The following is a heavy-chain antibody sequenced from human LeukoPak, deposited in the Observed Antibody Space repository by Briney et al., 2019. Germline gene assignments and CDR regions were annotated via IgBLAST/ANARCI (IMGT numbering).Heavy chain of an antibody. D-gene: IGHD3-9*01. Sequence: GSLRLSCAASGFTFSSYWISWIRQPPGKGLEWIGEINHSGSTNYNPSLKSRVTISVDTSKNQFSLKLSSVTAADTAVYYCARTPRRPYDILTGYYKPVRAFDIWGQGTMVTVSS. CDR3: ARTPRRPYDILTGYYKPVRAFDI. CDR1: GFTFSSYW. J-gene: IGHJ3*02. V-gene: IGHV4-34*01. CDR2: INHSGST.